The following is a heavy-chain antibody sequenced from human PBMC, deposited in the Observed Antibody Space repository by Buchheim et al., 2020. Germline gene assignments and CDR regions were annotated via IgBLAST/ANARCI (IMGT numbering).Heavy chain of an antibody. Sequence: VQLVESGGGLVQPGRSLRLSCAASGFTFSSYAMHWVRQAPGKGLEWVAVISYDGSNKYYADSVKGRFTISRDNSKNTLYLQMNSLRAEDTAVYYCARGTQKPRTYYYYGMDVWGQGTT. CDR3: ARGTQKPRTYYYYGMDV. V-gene: IGHV3-30-3*01. CDR1: GFTFSSYA. CDR2: ISYDGSNK. J-gene: IGHJ6*02.